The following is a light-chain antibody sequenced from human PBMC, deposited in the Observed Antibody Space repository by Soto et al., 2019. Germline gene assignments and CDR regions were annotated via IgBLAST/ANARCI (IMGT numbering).Light chain of an antibody. Sequence: DIQMTQSPSFLSASLGDRVTITCRASQGIGIYLAWFQQRPGKVPKLLIYAASALQSGVPSRFSGSGSETDFTLTISSLQPEDVATYYCQKYNSGPLTFGAGTRVEIK. CDR2: AAS. J-gene: IGKJ4*01. CDR3: QKYNSGPLT. V-gene: IGKV1-27*01. CDR1: QGIGIY.